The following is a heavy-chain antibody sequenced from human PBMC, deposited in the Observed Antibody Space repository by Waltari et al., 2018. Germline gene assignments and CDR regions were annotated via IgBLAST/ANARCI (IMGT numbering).Heavy chain of an antibody. J-gene: IGHJ4*02. CDR2: IYYSGST. CDR3: ARHGSPPPTVAGIYYFDY. D-gene: IGHD6-19*01. V-gene: IGHV4-39*07. CDR1: GGSISSSSYS. Sequence: QLQLQESGPGLVKPSETLSLTCTVSGGSISSSSYSWGWIRQPPGKGLEWIGSIYYSGSTYYNPSLKSRVTISVDTSKNQFSLKLSSVTAADTAVYYCARHGSPPPTVAGIYYFDYWGQGTLVTVSS.